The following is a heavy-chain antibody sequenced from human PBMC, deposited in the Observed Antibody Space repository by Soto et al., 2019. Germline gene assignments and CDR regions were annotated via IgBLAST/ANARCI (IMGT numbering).Heavy chain of an antibody. Sequence: GGSLRLSCAASGFTSSTYCMNWVRQAPGKGLEWVSSISATSTYIYYADSVKGRFSISRDNAKNSLYLQINSLRAEDTAVYYCVRDFSRIVGATADAFDVWGQGTMVTVS. CDR1: GFTSSTYC. D-gene: IGHD1-26*01. CDR3: VRDFSRIVGATADAFDV. CDR2: ISATSTYI. V-gene: IGHV3-21*01. J-gene: IGHJ3*01.